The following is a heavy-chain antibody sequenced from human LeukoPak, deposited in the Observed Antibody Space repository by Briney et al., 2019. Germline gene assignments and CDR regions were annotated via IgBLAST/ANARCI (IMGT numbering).Heavy chain of an antibody. Sequence: GASVKVSCKAFGYTFTSNYMHWVRQAPGQGLEWMGWINPNSGGTNYAQKFQGRVTMTRDTSISTAYMELSRLRSDDTAVYYCARVLAAANLFDYWGQGTLVTVSS. CDR3: ARVLAAANLFDY. CDR2: INPNSGGT. V-gene: IGHV1-2*02. CDR1: GYTFTSNY. D-gene: IGHD2-15*01. J-gene: IGHJ4*02.